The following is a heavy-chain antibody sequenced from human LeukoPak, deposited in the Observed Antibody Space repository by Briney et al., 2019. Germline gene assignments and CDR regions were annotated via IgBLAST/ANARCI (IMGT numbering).Heavy chain of an antibody. V-gene: IGHV4-34*01. J-gene: IGHJ4*02. CDR1: GGSFNGYY. CDR3: ARATLQLERRPFDY. D-gene: IGHD1-1*01. Sequence: SETLPLTCAVYGGSFNGYYWSWIRQPPGKGPEWIGEINHSGSTNYNSSLKSRVTISVDTSKNQFSLKLSSVTAADTAIYYCARATLQLERRPFDYWGQGTLVTVSS. CDR2: INHSGST.